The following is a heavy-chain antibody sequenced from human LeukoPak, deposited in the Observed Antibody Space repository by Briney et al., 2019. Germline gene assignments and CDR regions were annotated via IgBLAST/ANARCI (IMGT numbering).Heavy chain of an antibody. CDR3: ATDRGYYTSGSYYLDY. CDR1: GFTFSSYG. V-gene: IGHV3-30*02. J-gene: IGHJ4*02. D-gene: IGHD3-10*01. CDR2: IRYDGSNK. Sequence: PGGSLRLSCAASGFTFSSYGMHWVRQAPGKGLEWVAFIRYDGSNKYYADSVKGRLTISRDNSKNTLYLQMNSLRAEDTAVYYCATDRGYYTSGSYYLDYWGQGTLVTVSS.